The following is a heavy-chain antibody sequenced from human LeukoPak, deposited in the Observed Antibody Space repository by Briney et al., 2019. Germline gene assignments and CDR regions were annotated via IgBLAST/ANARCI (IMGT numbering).Heavy chain of an antibody. CDR3: ARHLSGITGYTYGRGIDY. V-gene: IGHV3-7*01. CDR2: IKKDGSEK. J-gene: IGHJ4*02. D-gene: IGHD5-18*01. Sequence: GGSLRLSCAASGFTFDSYEMNWVRQAPGKGLEWVANIKKDGSEKYYVDSVKGRFTISRDNAKTSLYLQMNSLRAEDTAVYYCARHLSGITGYTYGRGIDYWGQGTLVAVSS. CDR1: GFTFDSYE.